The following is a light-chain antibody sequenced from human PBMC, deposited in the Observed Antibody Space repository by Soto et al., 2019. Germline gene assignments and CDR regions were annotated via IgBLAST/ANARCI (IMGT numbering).Light chain of an antibody. V-gene: IGKV1-5*03. Sequence: DIQMTQSPSTLSASVGDRVTITCRASQSINGWLAWYQQKPGKAPNLLIYKSSNLQSVVPSRFSGSGSETEFPLSISSLQPDDFATYYCQQYRSYSWTFGQGTKVEIK. CDR3: QQYRSYSWT. J-gene: IGKJ1*01. CDR2: KSS. CDR1: QSINGW.